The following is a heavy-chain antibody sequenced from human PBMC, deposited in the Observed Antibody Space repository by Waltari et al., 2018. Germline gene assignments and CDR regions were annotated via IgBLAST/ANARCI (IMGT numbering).Heavy chain of an antibody. CDR1: GFTVSSNY. D-gene: IGHD2-21*01. V-gene: IGHV3-53*01. CDR2: IYSGGST. J-gene: IGHJ6*02. Sequence: EVQLVESGGGLIQPGGSLRLSCAASGFTVSSNYMSWVRQAPGKGLEWVAVIYSGGSTNYADSVKCRFTISRDNSKNTLYLQTNSLRAEDTAVYYCARDSDGGDSTYYSGMYVWGHGTTLTVSS. CDR3: ARDSDGGDSTYYSGMYV.